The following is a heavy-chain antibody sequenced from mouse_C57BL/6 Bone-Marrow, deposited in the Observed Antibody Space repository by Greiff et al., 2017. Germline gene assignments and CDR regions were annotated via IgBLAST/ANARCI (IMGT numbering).Heavy chain of an antibody. J-gene: IGHJ3*01. V-gene: IGHV1-81*01. CDR3: APSSCYCGSSYGAY. CDR2: IYPRSGNT. Sequence: QVQLKQSGAELARPGASVKLSCKASGYTFTSYGISWVKQRTGQGLEWIGEIYPRSGNTYYNEKFKGKATLTADKSSSTAYMELRSLTSEDSAVYFCAPSSCYCGSSYGAYWGQGTLVTVSA. D-gene: IGHD1-1*01. CDR1: GYTFTSYG.